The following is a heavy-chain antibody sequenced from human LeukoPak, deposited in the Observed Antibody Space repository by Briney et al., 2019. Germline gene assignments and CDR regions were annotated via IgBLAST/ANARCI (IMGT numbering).Heavy chain of an antibody. CDR2: INPNSGGT. CDR1: GYTFTDYY. V-gene: IGHV1-2*02. D-gene: IGHD5-18*01. Sequence: GASVKVSCKASGYTFTDYYMHWVRQAPGQGLEWMGWINPNSGGTNYVQKFQGRVTMTRDTSISTAYMELSRLRSDDTAVYYCAKEKVDTAMAPPGSIDYWGQGTLVTVSS. J-gene: IGHJ4*02. CDR3: AKEKVDTAMAPPGSIDY.